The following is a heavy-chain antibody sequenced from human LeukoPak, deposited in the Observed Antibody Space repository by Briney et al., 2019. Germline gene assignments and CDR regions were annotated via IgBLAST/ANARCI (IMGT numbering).Heavy chain of an antibody. V-gene: IGHV3-11*01. J-gene: IGHJ4*02. Sequence: PGGSLRLSCAASGLTFSDYYMTWIREASGEGLEWISYISSSGGTIYYADSVKGRFTISRDNAKNSLYLQMNSLRAEDTAVYYCARGRKYSLGSPFDYWAQGTLVTVSS. CDR1: GLTFSDYY. CDR3: ARGRKYSLGSPFDY. CDR2: ISSSGGTI. D-gene: IGHD5-18*01.